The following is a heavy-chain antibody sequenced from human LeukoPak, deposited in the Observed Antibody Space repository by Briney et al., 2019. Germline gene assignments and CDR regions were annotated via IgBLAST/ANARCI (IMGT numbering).Heavy chain of an antibody. Sequence: GGSLRLSCAAASGFTFSTYWMSWVRQAPGKGLEWVSSIDGSGDNRYYADSVKGRFTISRDNSGNTLYLQLRGLGAEDTATYYCAKVQMSTGWTFDFWGQGSLVTVSS. J-gene: IGHJ4*02. CDR1: GFTFSTYW. V-gene: IGHV3-23*01. CDR2: IDGSGDNR. D-gene: IGHD2-2*01. CDR3: AKVQMSTGWTFDF.